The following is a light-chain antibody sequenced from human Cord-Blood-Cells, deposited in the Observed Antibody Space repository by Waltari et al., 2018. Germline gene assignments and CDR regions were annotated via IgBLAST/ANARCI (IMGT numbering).Light chain of an antibody. J-gene: IGLJ2*01. CDR1: SSDVGGYNY. V-gene: IGLV2-14*01. CDR3: SSYTSSSTVV. Sequence: QSALTQPASVSGSPGQSITISCTGTSSDVGGYNYVSWYQQHPGKAPKVMIYAVRNRPSGVSNRFPGAKSGNTASLTISGLQAEDEADYYCSSYTSSSTVVFGGGTKLTVL. CDR2: AVR.